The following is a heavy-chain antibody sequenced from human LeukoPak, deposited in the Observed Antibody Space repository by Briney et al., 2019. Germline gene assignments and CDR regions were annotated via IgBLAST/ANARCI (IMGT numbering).Heavy chain of an antibody. CDR1: GYSLGKNYY. Sequence: SETLSLTCAVSGYSLGKNYYWGWIRQPPGKGLEWIGRIYGTGSTSYNPSLMNRVTMSVDTSKNHFSLKLTSVTTADTAVYYCARYDSRGSASTRFDYWGQGILVTISS. CDR3: ARYDSRGSASTRFDY. V-gene: IGHV4-38-2*01. CDR2: IYGTGST. J-gene: IGHJ4*02. D-gene: IGHD3-16*01.